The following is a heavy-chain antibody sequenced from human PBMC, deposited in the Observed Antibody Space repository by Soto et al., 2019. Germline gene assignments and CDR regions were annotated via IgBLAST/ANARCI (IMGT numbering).Heavy chain of an antibody. J-gene: IGHJ6*03. CDR2: IYWDDDK. CDR3: ALRGEDFWSGYRDHYYYYMDV. CDR1: GFSLSTSGVG. Sequence: SGPTLVKPTQTLTLTCTFSGFSLSTSGVGVGWIRQPPGKALEWLALIYWDDDKRYSPSLKSRLTITKDTSKNQVVLTMTNMDPVDTATYYCALRGEDFWSGYRDHYYYYMDVWGKGTTVTVSS. V-gene: IGHV2-5*02. D-gene: IGHD3-3*01.